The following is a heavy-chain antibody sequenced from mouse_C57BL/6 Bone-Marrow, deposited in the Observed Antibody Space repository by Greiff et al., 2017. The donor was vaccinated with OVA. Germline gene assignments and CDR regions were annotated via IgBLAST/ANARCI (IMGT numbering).Heavy chain of an antibody. CDR3: ARNYYGSSYGY. V-gene: IGHV1-42*01. D-gene: IGHD1-1*01. J-gene: IGHJ2*01. CDR2: INPSTGGT. Sequence: VQLQQSGPELVKPGASVKISCKASGYSFTGYYMNWVKQSPEKSLEWIGEINPSTGGTTYNQKFKAKATLTVDKSSSTAYMQLKSLTSEDSAVYYCARNYYGSSYGYWGQGTTLTVSS. CDR1: GYSFTGYY.